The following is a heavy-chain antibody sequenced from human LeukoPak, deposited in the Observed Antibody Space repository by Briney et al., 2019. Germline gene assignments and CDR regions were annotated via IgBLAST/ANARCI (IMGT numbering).Heavy chain of an antibody. V-gene: IGHV3-21*01. D-gene: IGHD1-26*01. J-gene: IGHJ4*02. CDR2: ISSSSSYI. CDR3: ARDGWELPGAYDY. Sequence: PGGSLRLSCAASGFTFSSYSMNWVRQAPGKGLEWVSSISSSSSYIYYADSVEGRFTISRDNAKNSLYLQMNSLRAEDTAVYYCARDGWELPGAYDYWGQGTLVTVSS. CDR1: GFTFSSYS.